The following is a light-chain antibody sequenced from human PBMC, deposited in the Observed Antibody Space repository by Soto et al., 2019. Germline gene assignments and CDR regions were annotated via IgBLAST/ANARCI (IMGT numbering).Light chain of an antibody. CDR3: QERSNVVT. Sequence: EIVLTQSPATLSLSPGERATLSCRASQSINTYLAWYQQKPGQTPRLLIYDAFHRAPGIPARFSGSGSGTDLPLSIHTLESENFAVYYCQERSNVVTFGGGTKVEI. CDR2: DAF. V-gene: IGKV3-11*01. CDR1: QSINTY. J-gene: IGKJ4*01.